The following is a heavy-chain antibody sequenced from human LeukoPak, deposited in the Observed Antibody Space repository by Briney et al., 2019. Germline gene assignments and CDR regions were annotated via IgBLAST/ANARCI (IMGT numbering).Heavy chain of an antibody. CDR1: GGSISSYY. CDR3: ARHGGRSDSYGST. Sequence: SETLSLTCTVSGGSISSYYWSWIRQPPGKGLEWIGYIYYSGSTNYNPSLKSRVTISVDTSKNQFSLKLSSVTAADTAVYYCARHGGRSDSYGSTWGQGTLVTVSS. J-gene: IGHJ5*02. D-gene: IGHD5-18*01. V-gene: IGHV4-59*08. CDR2: IYYSGST.